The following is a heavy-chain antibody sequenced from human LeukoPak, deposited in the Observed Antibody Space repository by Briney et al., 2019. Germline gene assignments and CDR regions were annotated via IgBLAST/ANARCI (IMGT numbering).Heavy chain of an antibody. Sequence: GGSLRLSCVASGFTVSSNHMSWVRQAPGKGLEWVSVIYSGGGTYYADSVKGRFTISRDISKNTLYLQMNSLRAEDTAVYYCAREEYTSAWYRWPFDIWGQGTMVTVSS. CDR2: IYSGGGT. J-gene: IGHJ3*02. CDR1: GFTVSSNH. CDR3: AREEYTSAWYRWPFDI. V-gene: IGHV3-53*01. D-gene: IGHD6-13*01.